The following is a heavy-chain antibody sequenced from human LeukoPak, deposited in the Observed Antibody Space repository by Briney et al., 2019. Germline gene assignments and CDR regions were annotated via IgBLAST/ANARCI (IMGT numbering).Heavy chain of an antibody. CDR3: ATVGLAAAGVY. CDR1: SNSINSGYY. D-gene: IGHD6-13*01. V-gene: IGHV4-38-2*02. J-gene: IGHJ4*02. CDR2: IYHSGTT. Sequence: SETLSLTCTVSSNSINSGYYWGWIRQPPGKGLEWIGSIYHSGTTYYNPSLKSRVAISVDTSKNQFSLKLTSVTATDTAVYYCATVGLAAAGVYWGQGTLVTVSS.